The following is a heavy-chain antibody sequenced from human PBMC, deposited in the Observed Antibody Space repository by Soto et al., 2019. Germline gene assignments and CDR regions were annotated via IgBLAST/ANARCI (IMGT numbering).Heavy chain of an antibody. D-gene: IGHD3-10*01. CDR1: GSSISSSIYY. CDR3: ARHYGYGSGSYYYYYGMDV. Sequence: PSETLSLTCTVSGSSISSSIYYWGWIRQPPGKGLEWIGSIYYSGSTYYNPSLKSRVTISVDSSKNQFSLKLSSVTAADTAVYYCARHYGYGSGSYYYYYGMDVWGQGTTVTVSS. V-gene: IGHV4-39*01. CDR2: IYYSGST. J-gene: IGHJ6*02.